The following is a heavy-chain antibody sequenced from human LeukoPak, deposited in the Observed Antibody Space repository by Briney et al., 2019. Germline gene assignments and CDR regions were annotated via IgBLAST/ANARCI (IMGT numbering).Heavy chain of an antibody. V-gene: IGHV4-39*01. CDR2: IYYSGSN. J-gene: IGHJ4*02. Sequence: SETLSLTCTVSGGSISSGSYYWVWIRQSPGKGLEWIGSIYYSGSNYYNPSLKSRVTISVDTSKNQFSLKLSSVTAADTAVYYCARPTYSSGWYTTFDYWGQGTLVTVSS. CDR3: ARPTYSSGWYTTFDY. D-gene: IGHD6-19*01. CDR1: GGSISSGSYY.